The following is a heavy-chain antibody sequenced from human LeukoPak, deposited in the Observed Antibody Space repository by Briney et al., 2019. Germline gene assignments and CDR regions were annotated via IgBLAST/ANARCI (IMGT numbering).Heavy chain of an antibody. CDR2: IYTTGST. Sequence: SQTLSLTCTVSGASINSGSYYWNWIRQPAGKGLEWIGRIYTTGSTYYNPSLKSRVTISVDTSRNQFSLKLSSVTAADTAVYFCARGRGVIDYWGQGTLVTVSS. D-gene: IGHD2-21*01. V-gene: IGHV4-61*02. CDR1: GASINSGSYY. CDR3: ARGRGVIDY. J-gene: IGHJ4*02.